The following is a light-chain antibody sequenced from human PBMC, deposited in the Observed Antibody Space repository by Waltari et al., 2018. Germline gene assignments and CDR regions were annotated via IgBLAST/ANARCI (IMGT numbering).Light chain of an antibody. CDR3: QVWDSHTVV. J-gene: IGLJ2*01. CDR2: DDD. CDR1: HIGTKG. V-gene: IGLV3-21*02. Sequence: SYVLTQLSSMSVAPGHTARIVCGGRHIGTKGVHWYQRKPGQAPLLVVSDDDVRPSGIPDRFSGSNSGDTAYLTISSVEAEDEADYFCQVWDSHTVVFGGGTNLTVL.